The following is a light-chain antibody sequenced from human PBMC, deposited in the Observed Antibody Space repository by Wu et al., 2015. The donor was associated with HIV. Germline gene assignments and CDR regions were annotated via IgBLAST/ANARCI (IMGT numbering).Light chain of an antibody. J-gene: IGKJ5*01. Sequence: EIVLTQFPGTLSLSPGERATLSCRASQSVSSSYLAWYQQKPGQAPRLLIYGASSRATDIPARFSGSGSGTDFTLTISSLEPEDFAIYYCQQYNNWPLTFGQGTRLEIK. CDR3: QQYNNWPLT. V-gene: IGKV3D-20*02. CDR2: GAS. CDR1: QSVSSSY.